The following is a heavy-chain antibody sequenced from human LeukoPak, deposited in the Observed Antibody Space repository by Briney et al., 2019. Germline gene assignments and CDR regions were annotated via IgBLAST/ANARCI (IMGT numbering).Heavy chain of an antibody. Sequence: PGGSLRLSCAASGFTFSSYEMNWDRQAPGKGLEWVSYISSSGSTIYYADSVKGRFTISRDNAKNSLYLQMNSLRAEDTAVYYCARRGRSSSWYFDYWGQGTLVTVSP. J-gene: IGHJ4*02. D-gene: IGHD6-13*01. CDR3: ARRGRSSSWYFDY. CDR1: GFTFSSYE. V-gene: IGHV3-48*03. CDR2: ISSSGSTI.